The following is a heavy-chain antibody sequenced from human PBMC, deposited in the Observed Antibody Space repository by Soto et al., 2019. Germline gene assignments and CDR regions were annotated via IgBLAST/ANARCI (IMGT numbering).Heavy chain of an antibody. J-gene: IGHJ5*02. CDR1: GDFISYYA. V-gene: IGHV4-4*07. Sequence: PSETLSLTCTVSGDFISYYAWAWIRQAAGRGLEWIGGVYSTGTIFYNPSLKSRDTMSVDTSKNQFSLKLTSVNAADTAVYYWANDDFGRNNRAFDPWGQGTLVTVSS. D-gene: IGHD4-17*01. CDR2: VYSTGTI. CDR3: ANDDFGRNNRAFDP.